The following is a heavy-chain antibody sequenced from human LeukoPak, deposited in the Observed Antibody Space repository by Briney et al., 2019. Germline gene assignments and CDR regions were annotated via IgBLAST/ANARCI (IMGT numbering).Heavy chain of an antibody. J-gene: IGHJ3*02. V-gene: IGHV3-23*01. CDR3: AKEFTGWAFDI. CDR2: ISGGGGGT. Sequence: GGSLRLSCAASGFTFSSHTMNWVRQAPGKGLEWVSAISGGGGGTYYADSVKGRFTISRDNSKNTLYLQMNSLRAEDTAVYYCAKEFTGWAFDIWGQGTMVTVSS. CDR1: GFTFSSHT.